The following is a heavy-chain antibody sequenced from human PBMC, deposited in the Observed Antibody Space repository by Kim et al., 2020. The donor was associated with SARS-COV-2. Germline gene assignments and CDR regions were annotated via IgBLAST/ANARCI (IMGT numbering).Heavy chain of an antibody. V-gene: IGHV3-23*01. Sequence: GGSLRLSCAASKFTFSNYAMSWVRQVPGKGLEWVSSIGHGGDTTEHADSVKGRFTTSRDNSKNTVFLQMDGLSAEDTAVYYCARGTSFDIWGQGTVVTVSS. J-gene: IGHJ3*02. CDR3: ARGTSFDI. CDR2: IGHGGDTT. CDR1: KFTFSNYA.